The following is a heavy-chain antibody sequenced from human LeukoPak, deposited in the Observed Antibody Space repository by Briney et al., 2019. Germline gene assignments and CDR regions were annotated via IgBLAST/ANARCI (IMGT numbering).Heavy chain of an antibody. Sequence: GGSLRLSCAASAFTFRPYAMIWVRQAPGKGLEWVSSVSGSGGSTYYADSVKGRFTISRDNPNNTLYLQMNSPRAEDTAVYYCAKGAASRGYTYVANWGQGTLVTVSS. J-gene: IGHJ4*02. D-gene: IGHD5-18*01. CDR1: AFTFRPYA. CDR3: AKGAASRGYTYVAN. CDR2: VSGSGGST. V-gene: IGHV3-23*01.